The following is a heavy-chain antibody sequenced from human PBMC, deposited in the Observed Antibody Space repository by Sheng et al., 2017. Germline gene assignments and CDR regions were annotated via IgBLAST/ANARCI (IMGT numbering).Heavy chain of an antibody. CDR1: GDSISSNNW. V-gene: IGHV4-4*02. CDR3: ARGGPGYYDILSGP. Sequence: QVQLQESGPGLMKTSGTLSLTCAVSGDSISSNNWWSWVRQTPGKGLEWIGEVYHSGNTNYNPSLKSRVVISVDKFNNQFSLKLTSVTAADTALYYCARGGPGYYDILSGPWGPGSVVIASS. D-gene: IGHD3-9*01. CDR2: VYHSGNT. J-gene: IGHJ5*02.